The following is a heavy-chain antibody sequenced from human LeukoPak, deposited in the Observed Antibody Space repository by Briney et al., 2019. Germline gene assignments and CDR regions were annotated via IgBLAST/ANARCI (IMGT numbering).Heavy chain of an antibody. CDR3: ARRLYFLYSSSWYDH. D-gene: IGHD6-13*01. V-gene: IGHV4-34*01. CDR2: INHSGST. CDR1: GGSFSGYY. Sequence: SETLSLTCAVYGGSFSGYYWSWIRQPPGKGLEWIGEINHSGSTNYNPSLKSRVTTSVDTSKNQFSLKLSSVTAADTAVYYCARRLYFLYSSSWYDHWGQGTLVAVSS. J-gene: IGHJ5*02.